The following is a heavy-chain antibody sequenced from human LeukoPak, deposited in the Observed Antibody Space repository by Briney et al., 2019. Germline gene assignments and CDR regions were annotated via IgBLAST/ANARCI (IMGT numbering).Heavy chain of an antibody. Sequence: ASVKLRCTASGYTFTRYDINWVRQAPGQGLEWMGCMNPDSAKTIYEQKFQGRVTMTRNTSISTAYMELSSLRSEDTAVYYCARGKEVQSKYYFSYYYMDVWGKGTTVTVSS. CDR2: MNPDSAKT. CDR3: ARGKEVQSKYYFSYYYMDV. J-gene: IGHJ6*03. CDR1: GYTFTRYD. V-gene: IGHV1-8*01.